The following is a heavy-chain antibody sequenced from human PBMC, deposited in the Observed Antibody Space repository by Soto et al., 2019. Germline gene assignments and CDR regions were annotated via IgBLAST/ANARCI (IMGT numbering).Heavy chain of an antibody. CDR3: AWVGIGGTAVGGFCAY. V-gene: IGHV3-33*01. CDR2: IWYDGSNK. CDR1: GSIFSGYG. D-gene: IGHD3-10*01. J-gene: IGHJ4*02. Sequence: VQLVDSGGGLVQPGRSLRLSCAASGSIFSGYGMRWVRQAPAKGLELVAVIWYDGSNKYYADSVKGRFTISTDNPPKMLHLRLDGLRAGDTAAYYCAWVGIGGTAVGGFCAYGGQGTVVTVCS.